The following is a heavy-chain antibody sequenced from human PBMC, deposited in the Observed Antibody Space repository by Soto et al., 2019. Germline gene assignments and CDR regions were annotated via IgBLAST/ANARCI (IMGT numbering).Heavy chain of an antibody. J-gene: IGHJ3*01. V-gene: IGHV3-9*01. CDR3: VTVHFRTRTTGDDAFDF. CDR1: GFTFGDYA. D-gene: IGHD1-1*01. CDR2: LNWNSDTI. Sequence: EGQVVESGGGLVQPGRSLRLSCAASGFTFGDYAMHWSRQAPGKGLEWVSGLNWNSDTINYADSVRGRFTISRDNAKNSLYLQMNSLRVDDTALYYCVTVHFRTRTTGDDAFDFWGQGTMVTVSS.